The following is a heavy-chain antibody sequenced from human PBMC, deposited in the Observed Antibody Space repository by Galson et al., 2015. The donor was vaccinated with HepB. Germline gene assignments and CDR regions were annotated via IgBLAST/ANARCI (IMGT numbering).Heavy chain of an antibody. CDR2: IYYSGTT. CDR1: GGSISSADYY. V-gene: IGHV4-30-4*01. J-gene: IGHJ3*02. CDR3: ATRMLGAKTHAFDI. D-gene: IGHD1-26*01. Sequence: TLSLTCTVSGGSISSADYYWRWIRQPPGKGLEWIGYIYYSGTTYYNPSLKSRVTISVDTSKNQFSLKLSSVTAADTAVYYSATRMLGAKTHAFDIWGQGTMVTVSS.